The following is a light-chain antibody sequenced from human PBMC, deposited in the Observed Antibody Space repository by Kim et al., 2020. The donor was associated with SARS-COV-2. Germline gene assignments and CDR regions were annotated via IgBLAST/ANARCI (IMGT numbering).Light chain of an antibody. CDR2: QDS. V-gene: IGLV3-1*01. Sequence: SYELTQPPSVSVSPGQTASITCSGDKLGNKFVCWYQQKAGQSPVVVMYQDSKRPSGIPERFSGSNSGNTATLTISGTQAMDEADYYCQAWDSSVGVYVFGPETKVTVL. CDR1: KLGNKF. J-gene: IGLJ1*01. CDR3: QAWDSSVGVYV.